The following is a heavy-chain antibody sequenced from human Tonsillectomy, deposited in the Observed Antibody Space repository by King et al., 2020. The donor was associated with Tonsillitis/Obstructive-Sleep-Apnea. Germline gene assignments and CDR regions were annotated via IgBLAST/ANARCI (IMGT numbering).Heavy chain of an antibody. CDR2: IIPIFCTA. D-gene: IGHD1-26*01. V-gene: IGHV1-69*05. Sequence: QLVQSGAEVKKPGSSVKVSCKVSGGTFSSYDISWVRQAPGQGLEWMVGIIPIFCTANYAQKFQGLVTSTPDESTRTAYMCLSSLRSEDTAVYYCARDPEWVGRLYYFDYWGQGTLVTVSS. CDR1: GGTFSSYD. CDR3: ARDPEWVGRLYYFDY. J-gene: IGHJ4*02.